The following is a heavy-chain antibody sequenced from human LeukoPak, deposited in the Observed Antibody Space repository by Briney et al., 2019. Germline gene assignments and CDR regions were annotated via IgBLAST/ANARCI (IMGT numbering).Heavy chain of an antibody. J-gene: IGHJ5*02. Sequence: ASVKVSCKASGYTFTGYYMHWVRQAPGQGLEWMGWINPNSSGTNYAQKFQGRVTMTRDTSISTAYMELSRLRSDDTAVYYCARTGSGSYYIIDPWGQGTLVTVSS. CDR1: GYTFTGYY. CDR2: INPNSSGT. CDR3: ARTGSGSYYIIDP. V-gene: IGHV1-2*02. D-gene: IGHD3-10*01.